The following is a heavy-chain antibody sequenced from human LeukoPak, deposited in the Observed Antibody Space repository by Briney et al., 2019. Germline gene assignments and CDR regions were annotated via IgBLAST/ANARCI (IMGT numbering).Heavy chain of an antibody. V-gene: IGHV3-23*01. CDR1: GFTFSSYA. CDR2: ISGSGGST. J-gene: IGHJ4*02. D-gene: IGHD3-10*01. CDR3: TSPGSSYYYGSGSYYPFDY. Sequence: GGSLRLSCAASGFTFSSYAMSWVRQAPGKGLEWVSAISGSGGSTHYADSVKGRFTISRDNSKNTLYLQMNSLRAEDTAVYYCTSPGSSYYYGSGSYYPFDYWGQGTLVTVSS.